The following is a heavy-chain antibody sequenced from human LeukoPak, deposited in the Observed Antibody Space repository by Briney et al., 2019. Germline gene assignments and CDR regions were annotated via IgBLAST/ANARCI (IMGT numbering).Heavy chain of an antibody. J-gene: IGHJ1*01. CDR1: GFTVSSNY. V-gene: IGHV3-53*01. CDR2: IYSGGST. Sequence: GGSLRLSCAASGFTVSSNYMIWVRQAPGKGLEWVSVIYSGGSTYYADSVKGRFTISRDNSKNTLYLQMNSLRAEDTAVCYCARQPREYYYDSSGYYPDAFDIWGQGTLVTVSS. D-gene: IGHD3-22*01. CDR3: ARQPREYYYDSSGYYPDAFDI.